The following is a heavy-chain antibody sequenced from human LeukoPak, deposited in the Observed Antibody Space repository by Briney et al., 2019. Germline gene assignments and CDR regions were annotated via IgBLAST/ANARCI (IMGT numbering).Heavy chain of an antibody. CDR1: GFTFSSYS. D-gene: IGHD2-2*01. Sequence: PGGSLRLSCAASGFTFSSYSMNWVRQAPGKGLEWVSYVSSSSSTIYYADSVKGRFTISRDNAKNSLYLQMNSLRAEDTAVYYCAREGGSIVVVPAAVDYWGQGTLVTVSS. J-gene: IGHJ4*02. CDR3: AREGGSIVVVPAAVDY. CDR2: VSSSSSTI. V-gene: IGHV3-48*01.